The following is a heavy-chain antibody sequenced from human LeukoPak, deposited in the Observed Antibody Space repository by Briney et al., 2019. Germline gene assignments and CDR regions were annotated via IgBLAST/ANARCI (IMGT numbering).Heavy chain of an antibody. CDR3: ARPYSGWSFDY. D-gene: IGHD5-12*01. Sequence: GESLKISCKCSGYSFTSYWIGWVRPMPGEGLEWMGIIYPGYSDTRYSPSFQCQVTISADKSISTAYLQWSSLKASDTAMYYCARPYSGWSFDYWGQGTLVTVSS. J-gene: IGHJ4*02. CDR1: GYSFTSYW. CDR2: IYPGYSDT. V-gene: IGHV5-51*01.